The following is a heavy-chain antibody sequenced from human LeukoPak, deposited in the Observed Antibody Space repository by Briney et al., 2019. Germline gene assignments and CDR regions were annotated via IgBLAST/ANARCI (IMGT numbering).Heavy chain of an antibody. CDR2: IIGSAVNT. CDR3: AKYTSGTSYRGLDQ. J-gene: IGHJ4*02. Sequence: GGSLRLSCGPSGLTVSKYAMSWVRQAPGKGLEWVSTIIGSAVNTYYADSVKGRFTISRDDSKNTVYLQMNSLRAEDTAVYSCAKYTSGTSYRGLDQWGQGTLATVSS. D-gene: IGHD3-10*01. V-gene: IGHV3-23*01. CDR1: GLTVSKYA.